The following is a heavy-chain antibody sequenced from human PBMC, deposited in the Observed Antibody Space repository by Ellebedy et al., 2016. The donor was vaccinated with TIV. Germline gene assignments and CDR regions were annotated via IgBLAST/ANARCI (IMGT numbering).Heavy chain of an antibody. Sequence: AASVKVSCKASVGTFSSYAISWVRPAPGQGLEWMGRIIPILGIANYAQKFQGRVTITADKSTSTAYRDLSSLRSEDPAVYYCARASDGDTPEYWGQGTLVTVSS. V-gene: IGHV1-69*04. CDR1: VGTFSSYA. J-gene: IGHJ4*02. CDR3: ARASDGDTPEY. CDR2: IIPILGIA. D-gene: IGHD4-17*01.